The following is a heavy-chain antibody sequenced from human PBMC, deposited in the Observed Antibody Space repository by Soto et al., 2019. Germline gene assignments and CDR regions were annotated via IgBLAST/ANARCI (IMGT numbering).Heavy chain of an antibody. J-gene: IGHJ5*02. D-gene: IGHD3-10*01. CDR2: VYATGTT. CDR1: GGSISKFY. CDR3: VRDGSKTLRDWLDP. Sequence: SETLSLTCSVSGGSISKFYWSWIRKTAGKGLEWMGRVYATGTTDYNPSLRSRVAMSVDISRKTFSLRLTSVTAADTGMYYCVRDGSKTLRDWLDPWGQGKLVTVSS. V-gene: IGHV4-4*07.